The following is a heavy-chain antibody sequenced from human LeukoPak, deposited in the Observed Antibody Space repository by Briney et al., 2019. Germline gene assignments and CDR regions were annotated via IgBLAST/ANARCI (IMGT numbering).Heavy chain of an antibody. CDR1: GFTFSNYE. V-gene: IGHV3-48*03. J-gene: IGHJ6*03. CDR2: ISSSGSDI. Sequence: PGGSLRLSCAASGFTFSNYEMHWVRQAPGKGLEWVSYISSSGSDIYYADSVKGRFTISRDNARNSLSLQMNRLRAEDTAVYYCARDPYSGSYGNEYYYYMDVWGKGTTVTISS. D-gene: IGHD1-26*01. CDR3: ARDPYSGSYGNEYYYYMDV.